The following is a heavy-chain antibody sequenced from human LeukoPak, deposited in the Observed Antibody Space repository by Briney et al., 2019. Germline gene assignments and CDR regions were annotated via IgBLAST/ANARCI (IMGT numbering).Heavy chain of an antibody. V-gene: IGHV4-61*02. J-gene: IGHJ4*02. CDR1: GGSISSGSYY. D-gene: IGHD2-2*02. CDR3: ARGDCSSISCYTW. Sequence: SETLSLTCTVSGGSISSGSYYWSWIRQPAGKGLEWIGRIYTSGSTNYNPSLKSRVTISVDTSKNQLSLKLSSVTAADTAVYYCARGDCSSISCYTWWGQGTLVTVSS. CDR2: IYTSGST.